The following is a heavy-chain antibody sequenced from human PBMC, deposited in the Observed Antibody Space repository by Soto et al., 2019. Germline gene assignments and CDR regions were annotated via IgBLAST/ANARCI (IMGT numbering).Heavy chain of an antibody. D-gene: IGHD5-18*01. V-gene: IGHV4-30-4*01. J-gene: IGHJ4*02. Sequence: QVQLQESGPGLVKPSQTLSLTCTVSGGSISSGDYYWSWIRQPPGKGLEWIGYIYYSGSTYYNPSLTSRVTLSVDTSKNKFSLKLSSVTAADTAVYYCASFPTAMVLGADGPYFDYWGQGTLVTVSS. CDR3: ASFPTAMVLGADGPYFDY. CDR1: GGSISSGDYY. CDR2: IYYSGST.